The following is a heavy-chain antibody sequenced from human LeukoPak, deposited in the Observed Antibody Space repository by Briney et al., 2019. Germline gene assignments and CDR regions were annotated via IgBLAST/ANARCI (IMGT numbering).Heavy chain of an antibody. V-gene: IGHV3-53*01. CDR1: GFTFSSSA. D-gene: IGHD5-24*01. J-gene: IGHJ6*02. CDR3: ARVSATPYYYYGMDV. Sequence: PGGSLRLSCAASGFTFSSSAMSWVRQAPGKGLEWVSVIYSGGSTYYADSVRGRFTISRDNSKNTLYLQMNSLRAEDTAVYYCARVSATPYYYYGMDVWGQGTTVTVSS. CDR2: IYSGGST.